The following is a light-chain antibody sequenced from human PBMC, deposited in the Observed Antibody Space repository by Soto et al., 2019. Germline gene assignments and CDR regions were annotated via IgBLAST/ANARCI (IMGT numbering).Light chain of an antibody. CDR2: DVS. CDR1: SSDVGGYNY. V-gene: IGLV2-11*01. J-gene: IGLJ1*01. Sequence: QSALTQPRSVSGSPGQSVTISCTGTSSDVGGYNYVSWYQQYSGKAPKVMIYDVSKRPSGVPDRFSCSKSGNTASLTISGLQAEDEADYYCCAYAASNTFVFGTGTKVTVL. CDR3: CAYAASNTFV.